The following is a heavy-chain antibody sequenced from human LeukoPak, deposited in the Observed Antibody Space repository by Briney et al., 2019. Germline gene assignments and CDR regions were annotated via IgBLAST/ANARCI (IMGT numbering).Heavy chain of an antibody. D-gene: IGHD3-10*01. Sequence: PGGSLRLSCAASGFTFSRYGMHWVRQAPGKGLEWVAFIRYDESDKKYKDSVKGRFTVSKDNSKNTLSLQMHSLRVEDTAVYYCATYYYASGNYYNPIFYWGQGALVTVSS. V-gene: IGHV3-30*02. CDR3: ATYYYASGNYYNPIFY. CDR1: GFTFSRYG. J-gene: IGHJ4*02. CDR2: IRYDESDK.